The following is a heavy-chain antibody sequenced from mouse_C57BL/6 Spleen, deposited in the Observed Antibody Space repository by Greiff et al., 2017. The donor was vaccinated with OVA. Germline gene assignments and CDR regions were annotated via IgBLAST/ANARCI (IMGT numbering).Heavy chain of an antibody. D-gene: IGHD2-4*01. Sequence: VQLQQSGPELVKPGASVKISCKASGYAFSSSWMNWVKQRPGKGLEWIGRIYPGDGDTNYNGKFKGKGTLTADKSSSTAYMQLSSLTSEDSAVYFCARLYYDYDPYAMDYWGQGTSVTVSS. CDR1: GYAFSSSW. V-gene: IGHV1-82*01. J-gene: IGHJ4*01. CDR3: ARLYYDYDPYAMDY. CDR2: IYPGDGDT.